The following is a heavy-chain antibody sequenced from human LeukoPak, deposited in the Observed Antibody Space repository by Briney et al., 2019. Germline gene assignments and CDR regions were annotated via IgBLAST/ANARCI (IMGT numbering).Heavy chain of an antibody. J-gene: IGHJ4*02. CDR1: GYTFTYRY. V-gene: IGHV1-2*02. CDR2: INPNSGGT. CDR3: ARVRSYGDYVLNY. Sequence: GSSVKVSCKASGYTFTYRYLHCVRRAPGRALEWMGWINPNSGGTNYQGRVTMTRDTSISTAYMELSRLRSDDTAVYYCARVRSYGDYVLNYWGQGTLVTVSS. D-gene: IGHD4-17*01.